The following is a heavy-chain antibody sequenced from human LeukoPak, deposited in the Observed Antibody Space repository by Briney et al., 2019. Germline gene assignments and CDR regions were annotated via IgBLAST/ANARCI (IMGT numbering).Heavy chain of an antibody. CDR1: GGSINTRSYY. CDR3: ARHLNYGSGSYTHFDP. Sequence: SETLSLTCTVSGGSINTRSYYWGWIRQPPGKGLEWIGTIYYSGSTYYNPPLKSRVTVSVDTSKNQFSLKLRSVTAADTAVYYCARHLNYGSGSYTHFDPWGQGTLVTVSS. J-gene: IGHJ5*02. D-gene: IGHD3-10*01. V-gene: IGHV4-39*01. CDR2: IYYSGST.